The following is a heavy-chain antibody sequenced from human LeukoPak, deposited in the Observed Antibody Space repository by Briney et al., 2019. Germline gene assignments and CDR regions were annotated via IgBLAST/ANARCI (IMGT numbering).Heavy chain of an antibody. CDR2: IYSGGST. J-gene: IGHJ4*02. CDR3: AGHWGSYRYNYFDY. Sequence: PGGSLRLSCAASGFTVSSNYMSWVRQAPGKGLEWVSVIYSGGSTYYADSVKGRFTISRDNSKNTLYLQMNSLRAEDTAVYYCAGHWGSYRYNYFDYWGQGTLVTVSS. V-gene: IGHV3-66*02. D-gene: IGHD3-16*02. CDR1: GFTVSSNY.